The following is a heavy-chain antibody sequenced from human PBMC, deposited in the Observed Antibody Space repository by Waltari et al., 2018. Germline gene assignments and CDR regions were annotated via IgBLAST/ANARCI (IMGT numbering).Heavy chain of an antibody. CDR2: IYSNSEST. V-gene: IGHV4-61*01. CDR1: GGSISSGYYS. Sequence: QVQLQESGPGVVKPSETLSLTCAVSGGSISSGYYSWSWIRQPPGKGLEWIGGIYSNSESTNYNPSLKSRVTISKDTSKTQFSLKLSSVTAADTAVYYCARDWGLGYFDYWGQGVLVTVSS. D-gene: IGHD3-16*01. J-gene: IGHJ4*02. CDR3: ARDWGLGYFDY.